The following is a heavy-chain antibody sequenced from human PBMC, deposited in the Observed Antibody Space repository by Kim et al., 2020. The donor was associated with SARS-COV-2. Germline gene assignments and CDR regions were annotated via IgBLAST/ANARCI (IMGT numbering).Heavy chain of an antibody. Sequence: GGSLRLSCAASGFTFSSYGMHWVRQAPGKGLEWVAVIWYDGSNKYYADSVKGRFTISRDNSKNTLYLQMNSLRAEDTAVYYCARDTRVPAAMGYYYYGMDVWGQGTTVTVSS. J-gene: IGHJ6*02. CDR2: IWYDGSNK. V-gene: IGHV3-33*08. CDR3: ARDTRVPAAMGYYYYGMDV. D-gene: IGHD2-2*01. CDR1: GFTFSSYG.